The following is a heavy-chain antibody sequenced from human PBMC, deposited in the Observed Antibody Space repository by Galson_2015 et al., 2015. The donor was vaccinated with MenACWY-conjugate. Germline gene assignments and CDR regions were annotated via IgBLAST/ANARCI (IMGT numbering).Heavy chain of an antibody. D-gene: IGHD5/OR15-5a*01. CDR1: GLSFSNYW. V-gene: IGHV3-74*01. J-gene: IGHJ4*02. CDR3: ARRTLSGVYYYFDS. CDR2: INSDGTTT. Sequence: SLRLSCAASGLSFSNYWMHWVRQAPGKGLVWVSRINSDGTTTNCANSVKGRFTISRDNAKNTLYLQMNSLRAEDTAMYYCARRTLSGVYYYFDSWGQGTRVTVSS.